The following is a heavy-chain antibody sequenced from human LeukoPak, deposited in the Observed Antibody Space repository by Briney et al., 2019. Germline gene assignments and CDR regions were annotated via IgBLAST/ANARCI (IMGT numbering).Heavy chain of an antibody. V-gene: IGHV3-23*01. J-gene: IGHJ4*02. Sequence: PGGSLRLSCTASGFTFNNYAINWVRQAPGKGLEWVSRISGSGTTTDYADSVKGRFTFSRDNSRNTVYLQMTRLRAEDTAIYYCARDSDLSAFFESWGQGTPVTVSS. CDR2: ISGSGTTT. D-gene: IGHD2-21*01. CDR3: ARDSDLSAFFES. CDR1: GFTFNNYA.